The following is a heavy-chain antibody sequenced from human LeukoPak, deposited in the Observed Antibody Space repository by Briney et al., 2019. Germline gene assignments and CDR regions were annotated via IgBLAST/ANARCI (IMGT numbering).Heavy chain of an antibody. V-gene: IGHV4-34*01. CDR3: ARGPDYGDYDPP. CDR1: GGSFSGYY. J-gene: IGHJ5*02. D-gene: IGHD4-17*01. Sequence: PSENLSLTCAVYGGSFSGYYWSWIRQPPGKGLEWIGEINHSGSTKYNPSLESRVTMSVDTSKNQFSLRLSSVTAADTAVYYCARGPDYGDYDPPWGQGTVVTVSS. CDR2: INHSGST.